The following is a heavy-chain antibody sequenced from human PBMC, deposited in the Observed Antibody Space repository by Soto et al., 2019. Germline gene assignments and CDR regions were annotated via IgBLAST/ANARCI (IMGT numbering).Heavy chain of an antibody. J-gene: IGHJ6*02. D-gene: IGHD4-17*01. V-gene: IGHV4-61*08. Sequence: SETLSLTCTVSGGSISSGDYYWSWIRQPPGKGLEWIGYIYYSGSTNYNPSLKSRVTISVDTSKNQFSLKLSSVTAADTAVYYCAYGDYVYYYGMDVWGQGTTVTVSS. CDR3: AYGDYVYYYGMDV. CDR2: IYYSGST. CDR1: GGSISSGDYY.